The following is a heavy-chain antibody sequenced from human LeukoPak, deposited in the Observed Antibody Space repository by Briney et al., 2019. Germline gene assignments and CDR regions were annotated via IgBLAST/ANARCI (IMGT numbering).Heavy chain of an antibody. V-gene: IGHV4-34*01. Sequence: SETLSLTCAVYGGSFSGYYWSWIRQPPGKGLEWIGEINHSGSTNYNPSLKSRVTMSVDTSKNQFSLKLSSVTAADTAVYYCARSNYVWGSYRPRQSDAFDIWGQGTMVAVSS. CDR2: INHSGST. CDR3: ARSNYVWGSYRPRQSDAFDI. CDR1: GGSFSGYY. J-gene: IGHJ3*02. D-gene: IGHD3-16*02.